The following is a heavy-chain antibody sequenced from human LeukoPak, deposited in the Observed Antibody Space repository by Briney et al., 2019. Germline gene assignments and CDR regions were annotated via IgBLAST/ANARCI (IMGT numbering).Heavy chain of an antibody. D-gene: IGHD6-13*01. V-gene: IGHV4-30-4*01. CDR1: DGSISSGDSY. CDR3: ARHGCYIAAAGGWFDP. CDR2: IYYTGST. J-gene: IGHJ5*02. Sequence: SQTLSLTCSVSDGSISSGDSYWNWIRQPPGKGLEWIGYIYYTGSTYYNPSLKSRLTISVDVSKNQFSLELTSVTAADTAVYYCARHGCYIAAAGGWFDPWGQGTLVTVSS.